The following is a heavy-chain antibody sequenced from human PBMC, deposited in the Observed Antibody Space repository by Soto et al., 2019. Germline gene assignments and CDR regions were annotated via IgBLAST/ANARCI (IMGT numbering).Heavy chain of an antibody. CDR2: VYYSGTT. Sequence: PSETLCLPCTVSSASLNNNDYYWSWIRQTPGKGLEWIGYVYYSGTTDYIPSLKSRLSMSIDKSQNQFTLKLNSVTAADTATYYCARMSYFYDKWYFDLWGRGTLVTVSS. V-gene: IGHV4-30-4*01. D-gene: IGHD3-22*01. J-gene: IGHJ2*01. CDR3: ARMSYFYDKWYFDL. CDR1: SASLNNNDYY.